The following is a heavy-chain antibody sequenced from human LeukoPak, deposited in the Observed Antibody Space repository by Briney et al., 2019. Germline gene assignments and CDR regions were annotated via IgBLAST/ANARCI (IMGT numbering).Heavy chain of an antibody. D-gene: IGHD3-22*01. CDR1: GXSITSSSYY. CDR2: VYYSGNT. CDR3: ATRAKGYSSGNTDAFDI. V-gene: IGHV4-39*01. J-gene: IGHJ3*02. Sequence: SETLSLTCTVSGXSITSSSYYWGWVRQPPGKGLEWIWNVYYSGNTYYNPSLKSQFTVSVDTYKNQFSLKLNSVTATDTAVYYCATRAKGYSSGNTDAFDIWGQGTMVTVSS.